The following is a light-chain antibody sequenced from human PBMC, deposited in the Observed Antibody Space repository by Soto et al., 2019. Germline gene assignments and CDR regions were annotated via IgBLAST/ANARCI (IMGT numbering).Light chain of an antibody. CDR1: QSVQFNY. V-gene: IGKV3-20*01. CDR2: GAS. Sequence: EIVLTQSPGTLSLSPGERATLSCRASQSVQFNYVAWYQQKPGQAPRLLIYGASSRATGIPNRFSGSGSGMDFTHSISSLAPEDFAVSYCQHSGDSQWTFGQGTKVEI. CDR3: QHSGDSQWT. J-gene: IGKJ1*01.